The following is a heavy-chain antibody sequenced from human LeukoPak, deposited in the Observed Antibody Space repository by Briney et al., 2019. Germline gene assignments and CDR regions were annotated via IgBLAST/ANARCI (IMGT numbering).Heavy chain of an antibody. D-gene: IGHD6-6*01. CDR3: ARHRYPSSSSYFAF. CDR2: IYSSGST. CDR1: GGSISGYY. Sequence: SETLSLTCTVSGGSISGYYWTWIRQPPGKGLEWIGYIYSSGSTNYNPSLKSRVTISVDTSKNQFSLRLSSVTAADTAVYYCARHRYPSSSSYFAFWGQGPLVTVSS. J-gene: IGHJ4*02. V-gene: IGHV4-59*08.